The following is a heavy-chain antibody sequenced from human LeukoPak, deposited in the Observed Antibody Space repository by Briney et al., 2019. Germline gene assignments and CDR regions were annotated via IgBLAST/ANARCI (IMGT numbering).Heavy chain of an antibody. J-gene: IGHJ5*02. CDR2: ISSSSSYI. CDR1: GFTFSSYS. D-gene: IGHD3-22*01. V-gene: IGHV3-21*01. CDR3: ARDIALDYYDSSTRWFDP. Sequence: GGSLRLSCAASGFTFSSYSMNWVRQAPGKGLEWVSSISSSSSYIYYADSVKGRFTISRDNAKNSLYLQMNSLRAEDTAVYYCARDIALDYYDSSTRWFDPWGQGTLVTVPS.